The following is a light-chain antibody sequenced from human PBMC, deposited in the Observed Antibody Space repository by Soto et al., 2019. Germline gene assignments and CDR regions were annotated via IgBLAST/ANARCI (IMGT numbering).Light chain of an antibody. J-gene: IGKJ1*01. Sequence: DIQMTQSPSTLSGSVGDRVTITCRASQTISSWLAWYQQKPGNAPKLLIYKASTLKSGVPSRFSGGGSGTEFTLTISSLQPDDFATYYCQHYYSYSEAFGQGTKVERK. CDR2: KAS. CDR1: QTISSW. CDR3: QHYYSYSEA. V-gene: IGKV1-5*03.